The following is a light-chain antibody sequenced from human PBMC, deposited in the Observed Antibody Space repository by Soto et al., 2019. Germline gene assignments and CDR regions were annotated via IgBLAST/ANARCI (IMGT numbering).Light chain of an antibody. Sequence: QSALTQPASVSGSPGQSITISCTGTSSDVGAYNYVSWYQQHPVKAPKLMIYDVSSRPSGISNRFSGSKSGNTASLTISGVQAEDEADYYCSSYASSSPVIFGGGTKVTVL. V-gene: IGLV2-14*01. CDR2: DVS. CDR1: SSDVGAYNY. J-gene: IGLJ2*01. CDR3: SSYASSSPVI.